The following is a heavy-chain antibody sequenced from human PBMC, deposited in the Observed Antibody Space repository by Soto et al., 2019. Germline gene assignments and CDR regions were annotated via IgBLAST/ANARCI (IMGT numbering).Heavy chain of an antibody. V-gene: IGHV1-3*01. CDR1: RDTFTSYY. Sequence: GASVKVSCKAPRDTFTSYYINWVRQAPGRGLEWMGWINPGNGNTKYSQQFQGRVIIDRDTSASTAYMELSSLRSEDTAVYYCARGGYFDSSNYLAYWGLGTLVTVSS. CDR3: ARGGYFDSSNYLAY. CDR2: INPGNGNT. D-gene: IGHD3-22*01. J-gene: IGHJ4*02.